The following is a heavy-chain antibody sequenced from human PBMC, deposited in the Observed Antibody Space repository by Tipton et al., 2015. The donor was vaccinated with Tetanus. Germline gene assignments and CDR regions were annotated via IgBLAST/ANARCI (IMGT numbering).Heavy chain of an antibody. J-gene: IGHJ6*02. CDR3: ARVKGTYNHYGLDV. V-gene: IGHV4-30-2*01. D-gene: IGHD3-10*01. Sequence: YMSWVRQAPGKGLEWIGYIYDSGSTYYNPSLKSRVTISEDRSKNQISLRLRSVTAADTAVYYCARVKGTYNHYGLDVWGQGTTVTVAS. CDR1: Y. CDR2: IYDSGST.